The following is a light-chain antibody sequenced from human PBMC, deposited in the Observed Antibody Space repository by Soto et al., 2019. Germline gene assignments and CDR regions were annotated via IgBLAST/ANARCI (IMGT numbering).Light chain of an antibody. CDR2: EVN. CDR1: ISNVGSYNL. V-gene: IGLV2-23*02. CDR3: YADEGGMV. Sequence: QSALTQPASVSGSPGQSITISCTGTISNVGSYNLVSWYQQHPGKAPKLIIYEVNKRPSGVSNRFSGSKSGNTASLTISGVQNEEEADYYCYADEGGMVFGGGTKVTVL. J-gene: IGLJ3*02.